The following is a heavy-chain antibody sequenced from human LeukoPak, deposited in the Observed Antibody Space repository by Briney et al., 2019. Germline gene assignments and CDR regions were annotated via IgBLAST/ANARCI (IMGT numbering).Heavy chain of an antibody. CDR2: IGGSGGST. CDR3: AKAVDDYFFDY. CDR1: GFTFSTYA. D-gene: IGHD2-21*02. V-gene: IGHV3-23*01. Sequence: GGSLRLSCVASGFTFSTYAMSWVRQAPGKGLEWVSGIGGSGGSTYYAESVKGRFTISRDNSKNTLYLQMNSLRAEDTAAYYCAKAVDDYFFDYWGQGTLVTVSS. J-gene: IGHJ4*02.